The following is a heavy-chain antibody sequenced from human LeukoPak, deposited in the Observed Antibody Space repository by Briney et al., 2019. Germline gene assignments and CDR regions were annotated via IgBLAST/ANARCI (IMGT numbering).Heavy chain of an antibody. CDR1: GFTFSSYA. CDR2: ISGSGGST. J-gene: IGHJ4*02. D-gene: IGHD3-10*01. V-gene: IGHV3-23*01. Sequence: RGGSLRLSCAASGFTFSSYAMSWVRQAPGKGLEWVSDISGSGGSTYYADSVKGRFTISRDNSKNRLYLQMNSLRAEDTAVYYCAKRPRGNYLDPFDYWGQGTLVTVSS. CDR3: AKRPRGNYLDPFDY.